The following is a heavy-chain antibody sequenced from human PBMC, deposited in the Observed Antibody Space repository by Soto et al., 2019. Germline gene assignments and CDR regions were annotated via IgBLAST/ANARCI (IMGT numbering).Heavy chain of an antibody. CDR1: GGTFSSYA. CDR2: IIPIFGTA. CDR3: AGGAFEYSSSSIYFQH. Sequence: QVQLVQSGAEVKKPGSSVKVSCKASGGTFSSYAISWVRQAPGQGLEWMGGIIPIFGTANYAQKFQGRVTITGEESTSTAYMELSSLRSEDTAGYYCAGGAFEYSSSSIYFQHWGQGTLVTVSS. J-gene: IGHJ1*01. V-gene: IGHV1-69*01. D-gene: IGHD6-6*01.